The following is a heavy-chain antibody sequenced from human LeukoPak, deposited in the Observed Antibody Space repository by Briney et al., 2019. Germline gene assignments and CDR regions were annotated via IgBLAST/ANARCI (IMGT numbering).Heavy chain of an antibody. CDR1: GYTFTGYY. V-gene: IGHV1-2*02. D-gene: IGHD2-2*01. CDR3: ARGLVRSDIVVVDY. J-gene: IGHJ4*02. Sequence: ASVKVSCKASGYTFTGYYMHWVRQAPGQGLEWMGWINPNSGGTNYAQKFQGRVTMTRHTSISTAYMELSRLRSDDTAVYYCARGLVRSDIVVVDYWGQGTLVTVSS. CDR2: INPNSGGT.